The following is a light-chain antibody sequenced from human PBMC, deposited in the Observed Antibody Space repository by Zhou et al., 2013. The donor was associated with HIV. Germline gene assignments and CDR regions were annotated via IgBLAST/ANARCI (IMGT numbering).Light chain of an antibody. CDR1: QSVSSS. Sequence: EIVMTQSPATLSVFPGERATLSCRASQSVSSSLAWYQQKPGQAPRLLIYGASSRAPGIPDRFSGSGSGTDFTLTISRLEPEDFAVYSCQQYASSPRTFGQGTKVEIK. CDR2: GAS. V-gene: IGKV3-20*01. CDR3: QQYASSPRT. J-gene: IGKJ1*01.